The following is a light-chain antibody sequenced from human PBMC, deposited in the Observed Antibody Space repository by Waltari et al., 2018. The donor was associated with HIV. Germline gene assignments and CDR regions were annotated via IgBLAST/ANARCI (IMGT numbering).Light chain of an antibody. CDR2: SAS. Sequence: EIRMTQSPSSLSAVIGCRVAITCRSSQTIGTSLNWYQQKPGKAPKLLISSASTLQDGVPSRFSASGSGTDFTLTISDLQPGDFASYFCQQSNTSPWTFGQGTKVEI. CDR3: QQSNTSPWT. V-gene: IGKV1-39*01. J-gene: IGKJ1*01. CDR1: QTIGTS.